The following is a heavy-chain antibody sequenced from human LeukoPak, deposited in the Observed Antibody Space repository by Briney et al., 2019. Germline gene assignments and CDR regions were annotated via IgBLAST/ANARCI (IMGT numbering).Heavy chain of an antibody. D-gene: IGHD2-2*01. CDR1: GGSFSGYY. CDR3: ARPGGYCSSTSCIYYYYYMDV. J-gene: IGHJ6*03. Sequence: PSETLSLTCAVYGGSFSGYYWSWIRPPPGKGLEWIGEINHSGSTNYNPSLKSRVTISVDTSKNQFSLKLSSVTAADTAVYYCARPGGYCSSTSCIYYYYYMDVWGKGTTVTVSS. CDR2: INHSGST. V-gene: IGHV4-34*01.